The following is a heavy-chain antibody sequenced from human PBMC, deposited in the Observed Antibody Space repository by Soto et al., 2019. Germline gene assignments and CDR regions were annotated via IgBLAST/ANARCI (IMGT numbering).Heavy chain of an antibody. CDR3: ARVHSSSWYFYFDY. Sequence: QVQLQESGPGLVKPSQTLSLTCTVSGGSISSGDYYWSWIRQPPGKGLEWIGYIYYSGSTYYNPSLKSRVTIAVDTSKNQFSLKLSSVTAADTAVDYCARVHSSSWYFYFDYWGQGTLVTVSS. J-gene: IGHJ4*02. V-gene: IGHV4-30-4*01. CDR2: IYYSGST. CDR1: GGSISSGDYY. D-gene: IGHD6-13*01.